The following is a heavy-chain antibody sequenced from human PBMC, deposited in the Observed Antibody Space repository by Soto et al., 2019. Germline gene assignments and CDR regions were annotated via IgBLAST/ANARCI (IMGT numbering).Heavy chain of an antibody. CDR3: ARDSGYDSSGYYYLSGMDV. Sequence: SETLSLTCTVSGGSISSGDYYWSWIRQPPGKGLEWIGYIYYSGSTYYNPSLKSRVTISVDTSKNQFSLKLSSVTAADTAVYYCARDSGYDSSGYYYLSGMDVWGKGTKVTVAS. D-gene: IGHD3-22*01. V-gene: IGHV4-30-4*01. CDR2: IYYSGST. J-gene: IGHJ6*04. CDR1: GGSISSGDYY.